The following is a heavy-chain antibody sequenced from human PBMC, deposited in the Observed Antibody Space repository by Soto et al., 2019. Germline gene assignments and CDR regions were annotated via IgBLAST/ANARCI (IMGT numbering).Heavy chain of an antibody. Sequence: PGGSLRLSCAVSGFTFSNYGVHWVRQAPGKGLEWVAVISNDGRNRNYANSVEGRFTISRDNSKNTLFMQLNNLRVEDTAVYHCAKVGGLCTSTNCFSQGRSYFGYWGQGALVTVSS. CDR3: AKVGGLCTSTNCFSQGRSYFGY. CDR2: ISNDGRNR. D-gene: IGHD2-2*01. CDR1: GFTFSNYG. J-gene: IGHJ4*02. V-gene: IGHV3-30*18.